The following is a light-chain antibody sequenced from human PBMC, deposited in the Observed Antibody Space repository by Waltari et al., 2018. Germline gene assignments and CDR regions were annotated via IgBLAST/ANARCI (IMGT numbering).Light chain of an antibody. J-gene: IGKJ1*01. Sequence: EIVLTQSPATLSLSPGERATLSCRASQSVSSYLAWYQQKPGQAPRLLIYDASNRATGIPARLSGSGSGTDVTLTISRLEPEDFAVYYCQQRSNWPPWTFG. CDR1: QSVSSY. CDR3: QQRSNWPPWT. V-gene: IGKV3-11*01. CDR2: DAS.